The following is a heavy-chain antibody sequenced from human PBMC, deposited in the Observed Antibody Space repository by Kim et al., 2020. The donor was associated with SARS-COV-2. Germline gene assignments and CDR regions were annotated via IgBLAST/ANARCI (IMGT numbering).Heavy chain of an antibody. CDR1: GFTFDDYA. CDR3: AKDIAPSPPWFRELWLYYYMDV. V-gene: IGHV3-9*01. CDR2: ISWNSGSI. D-gene: IGHD3-10*01. Sequence: GGSLRLSCAASGFTFDDYAMHWVRQAPGKGLEWVSGISWNSGSIGYADSVKGRFTISRDNAKNSLYLQMNSLRAEDTALYYCAKDIAPSPPWFRELWLYYYMDVWGKGTTVTVSS. J-gene: IGHJ6*03.